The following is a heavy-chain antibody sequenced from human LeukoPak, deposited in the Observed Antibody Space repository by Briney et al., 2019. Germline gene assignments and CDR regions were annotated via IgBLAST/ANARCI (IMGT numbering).Heavy chain of an antibody. Sequence: ASVKVSCKASGYTFTSYDINWVRQATGQGLEWMGWMNPNSGNTGYAQKFQGRVTMTRNTSISTAYMELSSLRSEDTAVYYCARWSSDSPDFDYGMDVWGQGTTVTVSS. CDR1: GYTFTSYD. D-gene: IGHD1-26*01. V-gene: IGHV1-8*01. CDR2: MNPNSGNT. CDR3: ARWSSDSPDFDYGMDV. J-gene: IGHJ6*02.